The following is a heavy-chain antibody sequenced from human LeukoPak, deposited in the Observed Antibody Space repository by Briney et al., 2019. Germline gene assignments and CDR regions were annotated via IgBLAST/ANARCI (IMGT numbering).Heavy chain of an antibody. CDR2: ISSNGGST. Sequence: GGSLRLSCSASGFTFSSYAMHWVRQAPGKGLEYVSAISSNGGSTYYADSVKGRFTISRDNSKNTLYLQMSSLRAEDTAAYYCVKGHSGYVDYWGQGTLVTVSS. J-gene: IGHJ4*02. D-gene: IGHD1-26*01. CDR1: GFTFSSYA. V-gene: IGHV3-64D*06. CDR3: VKGHSGYVDY.